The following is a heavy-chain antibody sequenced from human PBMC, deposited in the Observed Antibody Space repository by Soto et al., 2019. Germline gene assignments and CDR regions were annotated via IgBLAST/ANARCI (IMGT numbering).Heavy chain of an antibody. CDR1: GGSISSGGYY. CDR3: ARVGAYFYGSGSYYNRDYYYYGMDV. Sequence: LSQTLSLTCTVSGGSISSGGYYWSWIRQHPGRGVEWIGYILYSGSTYYNPSLKSRVTISVNTSKNQFSLKLRSVTAADTAVYYWARVGAYFYGSGSYYNRDYYYYGMDVWGQGTTVTVSS. V-gene: IGHV4-31*03. CDR2: ILYSGST. J-gene: IGHJ6*02. D-gene: IGHD3-10*01.